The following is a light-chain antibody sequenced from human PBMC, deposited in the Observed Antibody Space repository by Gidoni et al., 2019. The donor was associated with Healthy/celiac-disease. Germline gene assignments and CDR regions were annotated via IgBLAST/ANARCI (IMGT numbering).Light chain of an antibody. CDR2: GAS. J-gene: IGKJ5*01. CDR3: QQYNNWPRT. Sequence: EIVMTQSPATLSVSPGERATLPCRASQSVSSNLAWYQQKPGQAPRLLIYGASTRATGIPARFSGSGSGTEFTLTISSLQSEDFAVYYCQQYNNWPRTFGQGTQLEIK. V-gene: IGKV3-15*01. CDR1: QSVSSN.